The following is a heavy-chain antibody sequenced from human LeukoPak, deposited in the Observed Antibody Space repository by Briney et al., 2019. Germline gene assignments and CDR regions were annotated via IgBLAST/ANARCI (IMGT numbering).Heavy chain of an antibody. CDR3: ARGRRPPLIPSAIYYYYHMDV. CDR2: INQSGST. Sequence: PSETLSLTCAVYGESLSGYYWSWIRQPPGKGLEWIGKINQSGSTNYNPSLKSRVTISVDTSKNQFSLELSSVTAADTALYYCARGRRPPLIPSAIYYYYHMDVWGKGTTVTVSS. J-gene: IGHJ6*03. V-gene: IGHV4-34*01. D-gene: IGHD2-2*02. CDR1: GESLSGYY.